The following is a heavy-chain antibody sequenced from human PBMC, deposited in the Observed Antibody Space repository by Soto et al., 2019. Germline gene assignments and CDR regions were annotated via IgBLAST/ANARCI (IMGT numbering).Heavy chain of an antibody. V-gene: IGHV4-31*03. Sequence: QVQLQESGPGLVKPSQTLSLTCTVSGGSISSGGYYWSWIRQHPGKGLEWIGYIYYSGSTYYNPSLKSRVPISVDTSKNQCSLKLSSVTAADTAVYYCAREQVVVVMAYFDLWGRGTLVTVSS. CDR3: AREQVVVVMAYFDL. CDR2: IYYSGST. CDR1: GGSISSGGYY. J-gene: IGHJ2*01. D-gene: IGHD3-22*01.